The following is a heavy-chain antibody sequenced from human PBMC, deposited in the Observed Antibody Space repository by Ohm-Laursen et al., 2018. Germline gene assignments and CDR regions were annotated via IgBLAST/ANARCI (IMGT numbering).Heavy chain of an antibody. Sequence: SLRLSCAASAFSLTASNMNWVRQAPGTGLEWVSYISDTGSHIYYAGSVRGRFTISRDNAQNSLYLHMSSLRAEDTAIYYCARGATAGGTLGWGQGTLVTVSS. CDR3: ARGATAGGTLG. J-gene: IGHJ4*02. D-gene: IGHD6-13*01. CDR2: ISDTGSHI. CDR1: AFSLTASN. V-gene: IGHV3-21*01.